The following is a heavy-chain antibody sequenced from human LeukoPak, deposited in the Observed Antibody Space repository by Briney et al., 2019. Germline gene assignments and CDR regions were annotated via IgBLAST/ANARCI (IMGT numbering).Heavy chain of an antibody. CDR1: GLTFSSYG. Sequence: GGTLRPSCAASGLTFSSYGMSWVRQAPGKGLEWVSGIRGGGGSTYYADSVKGRFTISRDNSKNTLYLQMNSLRAEDTALYYCAKGPDYYDSSGYYNGYFQHWGQGTLVTVSS. D-gene: IGHD3-22*01. J-gene: IGHJ1*01. CDR2: IRGGGGST. V-gene: IGHV3-23*01. CDR3: AKGPDYYDSSGYYNGYFQH.